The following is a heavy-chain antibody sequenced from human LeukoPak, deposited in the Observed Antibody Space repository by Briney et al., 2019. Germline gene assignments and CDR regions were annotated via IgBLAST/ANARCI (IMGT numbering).Heavy chain of an antibody. V-gene: IGHV4-59*01. CDR3: ARAKWGYAFEI. J-gene: IGHJ4*02. Sequence: SETLSLTCTVSRGSISSDFWSWIRQPPGEGLQWIGNIFYSGSTNYNPSLKSRVTISMDTSKTQFSLKLTSVTAADTAVYYCARAKWGYAFEIWGQGTLVTVSS. D-gene: IGHD3-16*01. CDR1: RGSISSDF. CDR2: IFYSGST.